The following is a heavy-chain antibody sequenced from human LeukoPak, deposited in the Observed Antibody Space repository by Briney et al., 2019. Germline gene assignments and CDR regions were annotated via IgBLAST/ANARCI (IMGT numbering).Heavy chain of an antibody. CDR2: ISSNSGNT. J-gene: IGHJ3*01. CDR3: ARDRLHAFDF. V-gene: IGHV1-18*01. D-gene: IGHD6-25*01. CDR1: GYTFTSNG. Sequence: ASVKVSCKSSGYTFTSNGISWVRQAPGQGLEWMGWISSNSGNTNYAQKFQDRVMLTTDTPTTTAYMELRNLRSDDTAIYYCARDRLHAFDFWGQGTKVTVSS.